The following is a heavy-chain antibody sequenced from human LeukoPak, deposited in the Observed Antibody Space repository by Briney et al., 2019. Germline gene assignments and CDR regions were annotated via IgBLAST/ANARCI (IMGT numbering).Heavy chain of an antibody. D-gene: IGHD3-10*01. CDR3: GRRYYGVGFEI. J-gene: IGHJ3*02. CDR2: INHSGST. Sequence: SETLSLTCAVYGGSFSDYFWSWIRQPPGKGLEWIGEINHSGSTNYNPSLKSRVTISVDTSKNQFSLKLTSVTAADTAVYYCGRRYYGVGFEIWGLGTMVTVSS. V-gene: IGHV4-34*01. CDR1: GGSFSDYF.